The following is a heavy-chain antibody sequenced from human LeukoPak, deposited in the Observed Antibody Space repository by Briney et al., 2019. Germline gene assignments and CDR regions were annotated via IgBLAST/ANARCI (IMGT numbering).Heavy chain of an antibody. CDR2: IYYSGST. CDR1: GGSISSYY. J-gene: IGHJ4*02. V-gene: IGHV4-59*01. Sequence: PSETLSLTCTVSGGSISSYYWSWIRQPPGKGLEWIGYIYYSGSTNYNPSLKSRVTISVDTSKNRFSLKLSSVTAADTAVYYCARGPPTQYCSGGSCYSGYYYFDYWGQGTLVTVSS. D-gene: IGHD2-15*01. CDR3: ARGPPTQYCSGGSCYSGYYYFDY.